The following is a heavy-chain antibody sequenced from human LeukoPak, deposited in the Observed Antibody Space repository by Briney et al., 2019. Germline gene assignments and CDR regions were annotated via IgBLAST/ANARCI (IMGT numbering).Heavy chain of an antibody. CDR3: AGDRNDYGDPDAFDF. CDR2: ISSVSTYQ. CDR1: GFTFFHYA. D-gene: IGHD4-17*01. J-gene: IGHJ3*01. Sequence: GGSLRLSCTASGFTFFHYAMNWVRQAPGKGLEWVASISSVSTYQHYADSVKGRFIISRDNAKDSLFLHMSSLSVEDTAVYYCAGDRNDYGDPDAFDFWGQGTVVTVSS. V-gene: IGHV3-21*01.